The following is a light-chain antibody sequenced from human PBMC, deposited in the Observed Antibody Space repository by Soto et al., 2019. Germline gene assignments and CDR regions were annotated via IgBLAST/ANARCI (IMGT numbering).Light chain of an antibody. V-gene: IGKV3-20*01. CDR3: QQYGSSPSWT. CDR1: QSVSSSY. CDR2: GAS. Sequence: EVVLSQYPGTLSLSPGERATLSCRASQSVSSSYLAWYQQKPGQAPRLLIYGASSRATGIPDRFSGSGSGTDFTLTISRLEPEDFAVYSCQQYGSSPSWTFGQGTKVDIK. J-gene: IGKJ1*01.